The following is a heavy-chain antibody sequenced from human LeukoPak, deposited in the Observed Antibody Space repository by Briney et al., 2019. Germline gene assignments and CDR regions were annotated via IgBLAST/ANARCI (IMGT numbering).Heavy chain of an antibody. D-gene: IGHD3-16*02. J-gene: IGHJ4*02. V-gene: IGHV3-11*01. Sequence: KTGGSLRLSCAASGFTFSDYYMSWIRQAPGKGLEWVSYISSSGTTIYYADSVKGRFTTSRDNAKNSLYLQMNSLRAEDTALYYCAKDKGPSYDYFDYWGQGTLVTVSS. CDR3: AKDKGPSYDYFDY. CDR1: GFTFSDYY. CDR2: ISSSGTTI.